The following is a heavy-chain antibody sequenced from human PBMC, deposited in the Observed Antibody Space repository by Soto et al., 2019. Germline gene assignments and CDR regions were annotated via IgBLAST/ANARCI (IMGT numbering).Heavy chain of an antibody. CDR3: ARRLEPLRVDYYYYMDV. CDR1: GYTFTSYG. D-gene: IGHD1-1*01. CDR2: ISAYNGNT. Sequence: ASVKVSCKASGYTFTSYGISWVRQAPGQGLEWMGWISAYNGNTNYAQKLQGRVTMTTDTSTSTAYMELRSLRSDDTAVYYCARRLEPLRVDYYYYMDVWGKGTTVTVSS. J-gene: IGHJ6*03. V-gene: IGHV1-18*01.